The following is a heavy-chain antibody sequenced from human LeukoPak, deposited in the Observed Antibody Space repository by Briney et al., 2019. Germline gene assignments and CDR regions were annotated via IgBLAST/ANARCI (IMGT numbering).Heavy chain of an antibody. CDR1: GFTFDDYV. Sequence: GGSLRLSCAASGFTFDDYVMHWVRQAPGKGLEWVSLISGDGGSTSYADSVKGRFTISRDNRKNSLFLQMNSLRTEDTALYYCATVISGTYIPDYWGQGTLVTVSS. D-gene: IGHD3-10*01. V-gene: IGHV3-43*02. CDR3: ATVISGTYIPDY. J-gene: IGHJ4*02. CDR2: ISGDGGST.